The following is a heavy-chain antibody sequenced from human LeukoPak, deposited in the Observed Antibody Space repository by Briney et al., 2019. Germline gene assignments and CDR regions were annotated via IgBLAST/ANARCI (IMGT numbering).Heavy chain of an antibody. J-gene: IGHJ4*02. V-gene: IGHV3-30*02. D-gene: IGHD1-26*01. Sequence: GGSLRLSCAASGFTFNIYGMHWVRQAPGKGLEWVAFVRSDGSEVHYADSMEGRFTISRDNSKNTLHLQMNSLRSEDTAIYYCAKDLGLQVGASPFDYWGQGTLVTVSS. CDR1: GFTFNIYG. CDR2: VRSDGSEV. CDR3: AKDLGLQVGASPFDY.